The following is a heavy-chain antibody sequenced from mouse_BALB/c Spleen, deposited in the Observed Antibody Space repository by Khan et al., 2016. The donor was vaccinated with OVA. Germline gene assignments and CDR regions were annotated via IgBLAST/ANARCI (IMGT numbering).Heavy chain of an antibody. Sequence: QVQLKQSGPGLVAPSQSLSITCSVSGFSLSRYNIHWVRQPPGKGLEWLGVIWGGGGTDYNSTLKSRLTISKDNSESQVFLKMNSLQTDDTAMYYCARAYYRFDGYYAMDYWGQGTAVTVSS. CDR2: IWGGGGT. J-gene: IGHJ4*01. D-gene: IGHD2-14*01. V-gene: IGHV2-6-4*01. CDR3: ARAYYRFDGYYAMDY. CDR1: GFSLSRYN.